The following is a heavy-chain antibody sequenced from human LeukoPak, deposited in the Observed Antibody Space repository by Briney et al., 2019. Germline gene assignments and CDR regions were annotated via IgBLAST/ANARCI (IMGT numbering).Heavy chain of an antibody. CDR1: GFTFSSYG. CDR3: ARDLNYGDYSGRTDYFDY. D-gene: IGHD4-17*01. J-gene: IGHJ4*02. Sequence: PGGSLRLSCAASGFTFSSYGIHWVRQAPGKGLEWVAVISFDGTIKYYADSVKGRFTSSRDNSKNTLYLQMNSLRAEDTAVYYCARDLNYGDYSGRTDYFDYWGQGTLVTVSS. CDR2: ISFDGTIK. V-gene: IGHV3-33*08.